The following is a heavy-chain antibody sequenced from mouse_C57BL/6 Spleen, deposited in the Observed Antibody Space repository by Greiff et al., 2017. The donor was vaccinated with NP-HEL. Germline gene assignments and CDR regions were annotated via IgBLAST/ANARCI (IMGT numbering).Heavy chain of an antibody. J-gene: IGHJ2*01. CDR3: ARGGTVVEFDY. CDR2: IDPEDGDT. Sequence: EVQLQQSGAELVKPGASVKLSCTASGFNIKDYYMHWVKQRTEQGLEWIGRIDPEDGDTKYAPKFQGKATITADTSSNTAYLQLSSLTSEDTAVYYCARGGTVVEFDYWGQGTTLTVSS. CDR1: GFNIKDYY. V-gene: IGHV14-2*01. D-gene: IGHD1-1*01.